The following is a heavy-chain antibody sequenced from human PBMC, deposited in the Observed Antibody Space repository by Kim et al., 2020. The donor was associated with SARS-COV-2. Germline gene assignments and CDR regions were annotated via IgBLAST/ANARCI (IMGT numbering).Heavy chain of an antibody. CDR1: GFTFSSYA. CDR3: AKSRDPGELLSISPYFDY. J-gene: IGHJ4*02. D-gene: IGHD1-26*01. V-gene: IGHV3-23*01. CDR2: ISGSGGST. Sequence: GGSLRLSCAASGFTFSSYAMSWVRQAPGKGLEWVSAISGSGGSTYYADSVKGRFTISRDNSKNTLYLQMNSLRAEDTAVYYCAKSRDPGELLSISPYFDYWGQGTLVTVSS.